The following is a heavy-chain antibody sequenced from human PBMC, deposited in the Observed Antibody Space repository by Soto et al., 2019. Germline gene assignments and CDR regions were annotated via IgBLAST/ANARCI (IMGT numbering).Heavy chain of an antibody. V-gene: IGHV4-39*01. CDR2: IYSSGST. D-gene: IGHD2-21*01. CDR1: GDSISGTSFY. CDR3: VRHRSSREIPFDN. J-gene: IGHJ4*02. Sequence: SETLSLTCTVSGDSISGTSFYWGWIRQSSGKGLEWIASIYSSGSTFYNLSLKSRLSLSVDTSKNQFSLRLQTVTAADTAVYYCVRHRSSREIPFDNWGQGTLVTVSS.